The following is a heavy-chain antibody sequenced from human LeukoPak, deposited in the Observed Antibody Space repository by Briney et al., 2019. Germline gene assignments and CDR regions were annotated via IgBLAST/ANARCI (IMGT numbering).Heavy chain of an antibody. CDR1: GFTFSAYG. J-gene: IGHJ4*02. D-gene: IGHD1-26*01. Sequence: SGGSLRLSCAASGFTFSAYGMHWVRQAPGKGLEWVAVIWYDGNNKYYADSVKGRFTISRDNSKNTLYLQMDSLRSEDTAVYYCAKDSGNYANYYFDHWGQGTLVTVSS. CDR2: IWYDGNNK. V-gene: IGHV3-30*02. CDR3: AKDSGNYANYYFDH.